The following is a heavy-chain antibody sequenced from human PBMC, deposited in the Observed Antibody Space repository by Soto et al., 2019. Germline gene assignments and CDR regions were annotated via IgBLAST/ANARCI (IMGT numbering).Heavy chain of an antibody. CDR2: IIPIFGTA. CDR1: GGTFSSYA. D-gene: IGHD3-16*01. Sequence: QVQLVQSGAEVKKPGSSVKVSCKASGGTFSSYAISWVRQAPGQGLEWMGGIIPIFGTAKNAQKFQGRVTITADESTSTAYMELSSLRSEDTAVYYCARVGEMITFGGVPFDCWGQGTLVTVSS. V-gene: IGHV1-69*12. CDR3: ARVGEMITFGGVPFDC. J-gene: IGHJ4*02.